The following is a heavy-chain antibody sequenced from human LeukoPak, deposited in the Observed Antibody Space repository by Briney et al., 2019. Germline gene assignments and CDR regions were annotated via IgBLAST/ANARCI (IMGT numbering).Heavy chain of an antibody. CDR3: AKARRVYSSGWYLSSVLFDY. J-gene: IGHJ4*02. Sequence: PGGSLRLSCVASGCTVNNNHESWVRQAPGKGLEWVSIIYNDGNTYYADSVKGRFTISRDNSMNTLHLQMNSLRAEDTSVYYCAKARRVYSSGWYLSSVLFDYWGQGTLVTLSS. D-gene: IGHD6-19*01. CDR1: GCTVNNNH. CDR2: IYNDGNT. V-gene: IGHV3-66*01.